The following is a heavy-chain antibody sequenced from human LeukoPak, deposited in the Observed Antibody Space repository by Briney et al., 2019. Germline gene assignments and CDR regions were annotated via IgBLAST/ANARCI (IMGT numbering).Heavy chain of an antibody. V-gene: IGHV3-23*01. Sequence: GGSLRLSCAASGFTFSSYAMSWVRQAPGKGLEWVSAISGSGGSTYYADSVKGRFTISRDNSKNTLYLQMNSLRAEDTAVYYCAKEERIVVVPAAIDAFDIWGQGTMVTVSS. CDR3: AKEERIVVVPAAIDAFDI. D-gene: IGHD2-2*01. J-gene: IGHJ3*02. CDR2: ISGSGGST. CDR1: GFTFSSYA.